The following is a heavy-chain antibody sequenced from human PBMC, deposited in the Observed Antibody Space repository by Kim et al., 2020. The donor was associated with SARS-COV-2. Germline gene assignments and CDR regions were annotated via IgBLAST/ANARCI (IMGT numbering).Heavy chain of an antibody. CDR1: GYTFTSYG. CDR2: ISAYNGNT. Sequence: ASVKVSCKASGYTFTSYGISWVRQAPGQGLEWMGWISAYNGNTNYAQKLQGRVTMTTDTSTSTAYMELRSLRSDDTAVYYCARDPGSGWYQDAFDIWGQGTMVTVSS. V-gene: IGHV1-18*01. D-gene: IGHD6-19*01. J-gene: IGHJ3*02. CDR3: ARDPGSGWYQDAFDI.